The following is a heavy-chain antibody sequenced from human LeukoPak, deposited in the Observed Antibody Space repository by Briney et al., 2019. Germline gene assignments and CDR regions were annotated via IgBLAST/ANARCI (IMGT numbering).Heavy chain of an antibody. V-gene: IGHV4-39*07. CDR1: GGSISSSSYY. CDR2: IYYSGST. J-gene: IGHJ4*02. Sequence: SETLSLTCTVSGGSISSSSYYWGWIRQPPGKGLEWIGSIYYSGSTYYNPSLKSRVTISVDTSKNQFSLKLSSVTAADTAVYYCARRLYSGSYYGTRAGEFDYWGQGTLVTVSS. CDR3: ARRLYSGSYYGTRAGEFDY. D-gene: IGHD1-26*01.